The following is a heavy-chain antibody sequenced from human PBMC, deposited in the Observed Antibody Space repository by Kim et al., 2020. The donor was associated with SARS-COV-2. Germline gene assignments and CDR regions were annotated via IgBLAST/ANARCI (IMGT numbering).Heavy chain of an antibody. J-gene: IGHJ4*02. Sequence: SGPTLVKPTQTLTLTCTFSGFSLTTTGMCVSWIRQPPGKALEWLARIDWDDDKYYSTSLKTRLTISKDTSKNQVVLTMTNMDPVDTATYYCARIGGSNAEYYFDYWGQGTLVTVSS. CDR2: IDWDDDK. CDR3: ARIGGSNAEYYFDY. CDR1: GFSLTTTGMC. V-gene: IGHV2-70*11. D-gene: IGHD2-15*01.